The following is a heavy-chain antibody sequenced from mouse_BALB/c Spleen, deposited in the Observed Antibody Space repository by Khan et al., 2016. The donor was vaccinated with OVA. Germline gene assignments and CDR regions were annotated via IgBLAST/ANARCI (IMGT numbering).Heavy chain of an antibody. CDR2: MIYSGYT. V-gene: IGHV3-8*02. CDR3: ARSTYKYAFAY. J-gene: IGHJ3*01. D-gene: IGHD1-3*01. CDR1: GDSITSGF. Sequence: EVQLQESGPSLVQPSQTLSLTCSVTGDSITSGFWSWVRKFPGNKLEYMGYMIYSGYTYYNPSLKGRFSITRHTSKHQYYLQLNSVTTDDTSTYYCARSTYKYAFAYWGQGALVTVSA.